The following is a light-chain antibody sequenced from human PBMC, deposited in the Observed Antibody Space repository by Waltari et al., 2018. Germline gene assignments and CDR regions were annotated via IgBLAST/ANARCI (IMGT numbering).Light chain of an antibody. CDR1: QRLLHTDGYNY. CDR3: MQAVQGLS. V-gene: IGKV2-28*01. Sequence: EIVMTQSPLSLPVTPGEPASIPCRSSQRLLHTDGYNYLDWYLQKAGQSPQLLIYLASHRASGVPDRFSGSGSGTDFTLKISRVEAEDVGVYYCMQAVQGLSFGGGTKVET. CDR2: LAS. J-gene: IGKJ4*01.